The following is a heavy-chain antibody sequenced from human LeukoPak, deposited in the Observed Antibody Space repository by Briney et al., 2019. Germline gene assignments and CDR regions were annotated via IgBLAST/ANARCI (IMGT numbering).Heavy chain of an antibody. J-gene: IGHJ6*03. D-gene: IGHD3-10*01. CDR2: IHYSGST. V-gene: IGHV4-59*01. CDR3: ARTTMVRGTYYMDV. CDR1: GGSINSYY. Sequence: PSETLSLTCTVSGGSINSYYWSWIRQPPGKGLQWIGCIHYSGSTNYNPSLKSRVTISVDTSKNQFSLKLSSVTAADTAVYYCARTTMVRGTYYMDVWGKGSTVTISS.